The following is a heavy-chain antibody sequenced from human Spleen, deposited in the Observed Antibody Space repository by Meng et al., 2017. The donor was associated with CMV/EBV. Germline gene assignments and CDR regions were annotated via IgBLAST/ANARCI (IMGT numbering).Heavy chain of an antibody. CDR1: GGSISSSAYY. Sequence: GSLRLSCTVSGGSISSSAYYWGWIRQPPGKGLEWIGSIYFLGSSYYNPSLKSRVTISVDTSEDQFSLKLSSVTAADTAVYYCARYQLLYSNYFDYWGQGTLVTVSS. J-gene: IGHJ4*02. CDR2: IYFLGSS. D-gene: IGHD2-2*02. CDR3: ARYQLLYSNYFDY. V-gene: IGHV4-39*07.